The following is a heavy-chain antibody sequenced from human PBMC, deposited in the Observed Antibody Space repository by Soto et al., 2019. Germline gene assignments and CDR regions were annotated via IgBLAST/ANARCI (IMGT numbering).Heavy chain of an antibody. J-gene: IGHJ6*02. Sequence: ASVKVSCKASGYTFTSYGISWVRQAPGQGLEWMGWISAYNGNTNYAQKLQDRVTMTTDTSTSTAYMELRSMRSDDTAVYYCARDVLRYFDWLLPVENGMDVWGQGTTVNVSS. CDR1: GYTFTSYG. CDR2: ISAYNGNT. CDR3: ARDVLRYFDWLLPVENGMDV. V-gene: IGHV1-18*04. D-gene: IGHD3-9*01.